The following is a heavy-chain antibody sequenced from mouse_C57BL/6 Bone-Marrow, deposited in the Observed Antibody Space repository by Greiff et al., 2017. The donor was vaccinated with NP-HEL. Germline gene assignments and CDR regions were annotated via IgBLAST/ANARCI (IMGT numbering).Heavy chain of an antibody. V-gene: IGHV1-72*01. CDR3: ARYYYGSRGWYFDV. D-gene: IGHD1-1*01. Sequence: QVQLQQPGADLVKPGASVKLSCKASGYTFTSYWMHWVKQRPGRGLEWIGRIDPNSGGTKFNEKFKTKATLTVDKPSSPAYMQRSSLTSEDSAVYYCARYYYGSRGWYFDVWGTGTTVTVSS. CDR2: IDPNSGGT. J-gene: IGHJ1*03. CDR1: GYTFTSYW.